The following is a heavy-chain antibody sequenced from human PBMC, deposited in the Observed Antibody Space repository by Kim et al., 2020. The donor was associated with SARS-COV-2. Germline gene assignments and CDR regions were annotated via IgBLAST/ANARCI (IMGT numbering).Heavy chain of an antibody. V-gene: IGHV4-59*13. CDR3: ARDQRGSYYTFDY. CDR2: IYYSGST. J-gene: IGHJ4*02. Sequence: SETLSLTCTVSGGSISSYYWSWIRQPPGKGLEWIGYIYYSGSTNYNPSLKSRVTISVDTSKNQFSLKLSSVTAADTAVYYCARDQRGSYYTFDYWGQGTLVTVSS. D-gene: IGHD1-26*01. CDR1: GGSISSYY.